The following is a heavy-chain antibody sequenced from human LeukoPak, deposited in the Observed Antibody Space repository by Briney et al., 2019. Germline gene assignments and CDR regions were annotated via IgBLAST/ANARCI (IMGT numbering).Heavy chain of an antibody. J-gene: IGHJ4*02. D-gene: IGHD6-13*01. V-gene: IGHV3-23*01. CDR1: GFTFSTYA. Sequence: PGASLRLSCAASGFTFSTYALSWVRQAPGKGLEWVSAISGSGGSTYYADSVKGRFTISRDNSKNTLYLQMNSLRAEDTAVYYCAKEHIAAIDYWGQGTLVTVSS. CDR3: AKEHIAAIDY. CDR2: ISGSGGST.